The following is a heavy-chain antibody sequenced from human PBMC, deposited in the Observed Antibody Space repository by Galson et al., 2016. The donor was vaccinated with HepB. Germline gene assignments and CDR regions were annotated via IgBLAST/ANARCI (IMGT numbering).Heavy chain of an antibody. J-gene: IGHJ5*02. CDR1: GGSFSGYY. V-gene: IGHV4-34*01. Sequence: LSLTCAVYGGSFSGYYWSWIRQPPGKGLEWIGEINHSGSTNYNPSLKSRVTISVDTSKNQFSLKVNSVTAADTAMYYCTSFEGWFDPWGQGTLATVSS. CDR2: INHSGST. CDR3: TSFEGWFDP.